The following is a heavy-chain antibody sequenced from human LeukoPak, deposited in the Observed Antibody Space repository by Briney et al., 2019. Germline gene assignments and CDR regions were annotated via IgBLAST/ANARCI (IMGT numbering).Heavy chain of an antibody. J-gene: IGHJ4*02. CDR1: GFTFGSYD. CDR2: ISYDGNDK. V-gene: IGHV3-30*03. CDR3: ARVWESYSFDY. D-gene: IGHD1-26*01. Sequence: GRSLRLSCAASGFTFGSYDMHWVRQAPGKGLEGVAFISYDGNDKGYVDSGKGRFTVSRDNSKNTLYLQMNSLRVEDAAVYYCARVWESYSFDYWGQGTLVTVSS.